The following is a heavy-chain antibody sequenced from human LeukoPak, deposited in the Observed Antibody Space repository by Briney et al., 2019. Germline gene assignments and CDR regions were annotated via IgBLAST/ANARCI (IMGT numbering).Heavy chain of an antibody. CDR3: ARGVRDGYNLRHFDY. CDR2: IYSGGST. D-gene: IGHD5-24*01. V-gene: IGHV3-66*02. CDR1: GFTVSSNY. J-gene: IGHJ4*02. Sequence: GGFLRLSCAASGFTVSSNYMSWVRQAPGKGLEWVSVIYSGGSTYYADSVKGRFTISRDNSKNTLYLQMNSLRAEDTAVYYCARGVRDGYNLRHFDYWGQGTLVTVSS.